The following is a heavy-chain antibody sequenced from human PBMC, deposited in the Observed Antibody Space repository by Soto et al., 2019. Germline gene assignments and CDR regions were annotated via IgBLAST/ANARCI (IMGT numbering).Heavy chain of an antibody. D-gene: IGHD2-2*01. CDR1: GGSISSSSYY. Sequence: QLQLQESGPGLVKPSETLSLTCTVSGGSISSSSYYWGWIRQPPGKGLEWIGSIYYSGSTYYNPSLKSRVTISVDTYKNQFSLELSSVTAADTAVYYCARQVVPAAKNGDYWGQGTLVTVSS. CDR2: IYYSGST. J-gene: IGHJ4*02. CDR3: ARQVVPAAKNGDY. V-gene: IGHV4-39*01.